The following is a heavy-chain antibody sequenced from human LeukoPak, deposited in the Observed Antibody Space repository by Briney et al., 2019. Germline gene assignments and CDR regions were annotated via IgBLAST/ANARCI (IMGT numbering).Heavy chain of an antibody. CDR3: ATSTLILRLIFDY. Sequence: GGSLRLSCAASGFTFSSYSMNWVRQAPGKGLEWVSSISGSSSYIYYADSVKGRFTISRDNAKNSLYLQMNSLRAEDTAVYYCATSTLILRLIFDYWGQGTLVTVSS. J-gene: IGHJ4*02. V-gene: IGHV3-21*04. CDR2: ISGSSSYI. CDR1: GFTFSSYS. D-gene: IGHD4-17*01.